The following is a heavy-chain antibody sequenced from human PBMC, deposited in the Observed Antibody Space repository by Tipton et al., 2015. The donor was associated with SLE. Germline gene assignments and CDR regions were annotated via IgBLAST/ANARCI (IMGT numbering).Heavy chain of an antibody. D-gene: IGHD1-20*01. J-gene: IGHJ4*02. V-gene: IGHV3-11*01. CDR3: ARDGGNWYYDH. CDR1: GFTFSDYF. CDR2: MSSRGGTI. Sequence: GSLRLSCAASGFTFSDYFMSWFRQAPGKGLEWVSYMSSRGGTIYYADSVKGRFTISRDNSKKSVYLQMNSLRVEDTAVYYCARDGGNWYYDHWGQGVDVTVSS.